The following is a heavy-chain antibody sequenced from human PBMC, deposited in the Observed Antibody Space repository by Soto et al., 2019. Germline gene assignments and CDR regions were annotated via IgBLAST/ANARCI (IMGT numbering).Heavy chain of an antibody. CDR1: GYTFTSYY. J-gene: IGHJ1*01. CDR2: INPSGGST. CDR3: ARGGVSYVDYGQH. V-gene: IGHV1-46*03. D-gene: IGHD4-17*01. Sequence: ASVKVSCKASGYTFTSYYMHLVRQAPGQGLERMGIINPSGGSTSYAQKFQGRVTMPRDTSTSTVYMELSSLRSEDTAVYYCARGGVSYVDYGQHWGQGTLVTVSS.